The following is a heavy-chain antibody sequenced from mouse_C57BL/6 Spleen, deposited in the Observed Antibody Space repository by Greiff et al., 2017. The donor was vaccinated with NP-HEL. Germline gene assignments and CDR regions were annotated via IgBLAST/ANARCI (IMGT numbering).Heavy chain of an antibody. J-gene: IGHJ4*01. V-gene: IGHV1-42*01. Sequence: VQLQQSGPELVKPGASVKISCKASGYSFTGYYMNWVKQSPDKSLEWIGEINPSTGGTTYNQKFKAKATLTVDKSSSTAYMQLKSLTSEDSAVYYCARYTTVVATPYYAMDYWGQGTSVTVSS. CDR3: ARYTTVVATPYYAMDY. CDR1: GYSFTGYY. D-gene: IGHD1-1*01. CDR2: INPSTGGT.